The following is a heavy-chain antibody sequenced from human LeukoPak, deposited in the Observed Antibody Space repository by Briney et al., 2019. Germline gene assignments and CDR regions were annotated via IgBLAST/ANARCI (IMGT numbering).Heavy chain of an antibody. J-gene: IGHJ4*02. Sequence: SETLSLTCTVSGGSISSYYWSWIRQPPGKGLEWIGYIYYSGSTNYNPSLKSRVTISVDTSKNQFSLKLSSVTAADTAVYYYARGGSSSSLLYWGQGTLVTVSS. CDR1: GGSISSYY. CDR3: ARGGSSSSLLY. CDR2: IYYSGST. D-gene: IGHD6-6*01. V-gene: IGHV4-59*08.